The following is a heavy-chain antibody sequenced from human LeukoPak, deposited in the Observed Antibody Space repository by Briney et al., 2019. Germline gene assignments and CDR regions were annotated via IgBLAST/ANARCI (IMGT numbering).Heavy chain of an antibody. CDR3: ARGEYHQDGIGSNRFDN. Sequence: GSLRLSCAASGFTFSSYEMNWVRQAPGKGLEWVANIKQDGSEKNYVDSVKGRFTISRDNAKNSVFLQMTSLRPEDTAVYYCARGEYHQDGIGSNRFDNWGQGALVTVSS. CDR1: GFTFSSYE. V-gene: IGHV3-7*01. J-gene: IGHJ4*02. CDR2: IKQDGSEK. D-gene: IGHD5-24*01.